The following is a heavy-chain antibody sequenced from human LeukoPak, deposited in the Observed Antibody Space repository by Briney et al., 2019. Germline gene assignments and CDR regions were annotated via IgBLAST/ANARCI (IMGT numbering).Heavy chain of an antibody. CDR2: IIPIFGTA. CDR1: GGTFSSYA. CDR3: ARAEGLRPTPLDY. D-gene: IGHD4/OR15-4a*01. V-gene: IGHV1-69*05. Sequence: SVKVSCKASGGTFSSYAISWVRQAPGQGLEWMGGIIPIFGTANYAQKFQGRVTITTDESTSTAYMELSSLRSEDTAVYYCARAEGLRPTPLDYWGQGTLVTVSS. J-gene: IGHJ4*02.